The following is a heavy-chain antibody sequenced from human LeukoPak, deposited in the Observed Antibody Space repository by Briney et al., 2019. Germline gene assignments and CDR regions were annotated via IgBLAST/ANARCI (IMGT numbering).Heavy chain of an antibody. CDR1: GGTFSSYA. CDR2: IIPILGIA. V-gene: IGHV1-69*04. J-gene: IGHJ4*02. D-gene: IGHD1-26*01. CDR3: ASSIKVGATFDGTILPQHYFDY. Sequence: GASVKVSCKASGGTFSSYAISWVRQAPGQGLEWMGRIIPILGIANYAQKCQGRVTITADKSTSTAYMELSSLRSEDTAVYYCASSIKVGATFDGTILPQHYFDYWGQGTLVTVSS.